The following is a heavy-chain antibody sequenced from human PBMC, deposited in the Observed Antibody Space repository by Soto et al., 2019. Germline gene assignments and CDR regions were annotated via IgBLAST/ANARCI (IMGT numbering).Heavy chain of an antibody. CDR1: GYSFTSYW. CDR2: IYPGDSDT. J-gene: IGHJ6*02. V-gene: IGHV5-51*01. CDR3: ARQIMVRGVIIEYYGMDV. Sequence: PGESLKISCKGSGYSFTSYWIGWVRQMPGKGLEWMGIIYPGDSDTRYSPSFQGQVTISADKSISTAYLQWSSLKASDTAMYYCARQIMVRGVIIEYYGMDVWGQGTTVTVSS. D-gene: IGHD3-10*01.